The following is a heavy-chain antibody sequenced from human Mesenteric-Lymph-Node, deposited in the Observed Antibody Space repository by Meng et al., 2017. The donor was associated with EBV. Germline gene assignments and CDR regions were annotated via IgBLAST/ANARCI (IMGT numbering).Heavy chain of an antibody. CDR3: ARITFGGAIGD. CDR1: SGSISNSNW. J-gene: IGHJ4*02. V-gene: IGHV4-4*02. Sequence: QVQLQESGPVLVKPSGTLSLPCAASSGSISNSNWWSWVRQPPGKGLQWIGEIFHSGGTNYNPSLKSRVTISVDKSKNQFSLKVNSLTAADTAVYYCARITFGGAIGDWGQGTLVTVSS. D-gene: IGHD3-16*02. CDR2: IFHSGGT.